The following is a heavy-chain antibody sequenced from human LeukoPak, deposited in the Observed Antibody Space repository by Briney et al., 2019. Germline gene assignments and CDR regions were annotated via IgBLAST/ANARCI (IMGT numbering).Heavy chain of an antibody. CDR3: ARNSHYYYGMDV. Sequence: PSETLSLTCAVYGGSFSGYYWSWIRQPPGKGLEWIGEINHSGSTNYNPSLKSRVTISVDTSKNQFSLKLSSVTAADTAVYYCARNSHYYYGMDVWGQGTTVAASS. CDR1: GGSFSGYY. D-gene: IGHD2-21*01. J-gene: IGHJ6*02. V-gene: IGHV4-34*01. CDR2: INHSGST.